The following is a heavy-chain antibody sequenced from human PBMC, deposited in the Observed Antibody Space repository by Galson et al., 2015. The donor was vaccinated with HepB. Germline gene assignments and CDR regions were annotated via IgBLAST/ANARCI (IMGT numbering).Heavy chain of an antibody. Sequence: SLRLSCAASGFTFSSYAMSWVRQAPGKGLEWVSAISGSGGSTYYADSVKGRFTISRDNSKNTLYLQMNSLRAEDKAVYYCARDIVVVVAADSEYFQHWGQGTLVTVSS. J-gene: IGHJ1*01. D-gene: IGHD2-15*01. CDR3: ARDIVVVVAADSEYFQH. CDR2: ISGSGGST. CDR1: GFTFSSYA. V-gene: IGHV3-23*01.